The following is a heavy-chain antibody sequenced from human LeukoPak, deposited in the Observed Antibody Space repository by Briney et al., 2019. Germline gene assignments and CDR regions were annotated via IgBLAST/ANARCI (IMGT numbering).Heavy chain of an antibody. CDR2: IYYSGST. D-gene: IGHD5-12*01. CDR3: ARGLADYSGYDYSWFDP. Sequence: PSDTLSLTCTVSSGSISSYYWSCMRQPPGKGLVWIGYIYYSGSTKDNPSLKSRVTISLDTTKNQFSLKLTSVTAADTAVYYCARGLADYSGYDYSWFDPWGQGTLVTVSS. V-gene: IGHV4-59*07. CDR1: SGSISSYY. J-gene: IGHJ5*02.